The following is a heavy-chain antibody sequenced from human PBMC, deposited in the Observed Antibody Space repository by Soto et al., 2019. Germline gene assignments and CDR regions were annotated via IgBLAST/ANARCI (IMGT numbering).Heavy chain of an antibody. CDR1: GYTFTSYY. J-gene: IGHJ4*02. CDR3: ARDKRRGTTVVSPTNYFDY. V-gene: IGHV1-46*01. D-gene: IGHD4-17*01. Sequence: ASVKVSFKASGYTFTSYYMHWVRQAPGQGLEWMGIINPSGGSTSYAQKFQGRVTMTRDTSTSTVYMELSSLRSEDTAVYYCARDKRRGTTVVSPTNYFDYWGQGTLVTVSS. CDR2: INPSGGST.